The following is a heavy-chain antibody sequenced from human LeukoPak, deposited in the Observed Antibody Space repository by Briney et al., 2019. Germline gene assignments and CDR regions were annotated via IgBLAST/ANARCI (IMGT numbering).Heavy chain of an antibody. D-gene: IGHD6-19*01. CDR3: ARDSSAPRSYFALDV. CDR1: GDSISDDSVNKNNW. Sequence: KPPETLSLTCVFSGDSISDDSVNKNNWLNWVRQAPGKGLEWIGDVSLDGITNYNPSLLGRVTISLDKSAKQVSLRLTSVTAADTAIYYCARDSSAPRSYFALDVWGQGTTVTVSS. J-gene: IGHJ6*01. V-gene: IGHV4-4*03. CDR2: VSLDGIT.